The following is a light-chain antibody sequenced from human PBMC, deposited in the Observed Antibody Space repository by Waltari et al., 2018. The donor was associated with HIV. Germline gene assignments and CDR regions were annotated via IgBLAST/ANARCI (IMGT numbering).Light chain of an antibody. V-gene: IGLV1-47*01. CDR1: SSHIGSNY. CDR3: AAWDDSLSGQV. CDR2: RNN. Sequence: QSVLTQPPSASGTPGQRVTISCSGISSHIGSNYVYWYQQLPGTAPKLLIYRNNQRPSGVPDRFSGSKSGTSASLAIIGLRSEDEADYYCAAWDDSLSGQVFGGGTKLTVL. J-gene: IGLJ3*02.